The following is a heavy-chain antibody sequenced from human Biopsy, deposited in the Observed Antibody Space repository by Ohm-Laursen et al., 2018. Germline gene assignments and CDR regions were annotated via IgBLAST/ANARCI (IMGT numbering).Heavy chain of an antibody. CDR1: GFSFENYA. CDR2: ISGSGGST. J-gene: IGHJ4*02. CDR3: AKGGYCTTTSCYMDVDY. V-gene: IGHV3-23*01. Sequence: SLRLSCAASGFSFENYAMNWVRQAPGKGLEWVSTISGSGGSTYYADSVKGRFTISRDASKDTLYLLMNSLRAEDTAMYYCAKGGYCTTTSCYMDVDYWGQGTLVTVSS. D-gene: IGHD2-2*02.